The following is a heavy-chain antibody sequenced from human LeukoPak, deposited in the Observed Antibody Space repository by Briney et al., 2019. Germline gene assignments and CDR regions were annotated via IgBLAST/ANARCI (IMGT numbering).Heavy chain of an antibody. J-gene: IGHJ6*03. CDR1: GGSISSHY. CDR2: IYYSGST. CDR3: AREEGARYYDFWSGYYNNYYMDV. V-gene: IGHV4-59*11. D-gene: IGHD3-3*01. Sequence: SGTLSLTCTVSGGSISSHYWSWIRQPPGKGLEWIGYIYYSGSTNYNPSLKSRVTISVDTSKNQFSLKLSSVTAADTAVYYCAREEGARYYDFWSGYYNNYYMDVWGKGTTVTVSS.